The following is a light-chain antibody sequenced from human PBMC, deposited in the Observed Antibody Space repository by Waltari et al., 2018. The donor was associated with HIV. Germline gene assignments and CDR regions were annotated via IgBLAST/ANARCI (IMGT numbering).Light chain of an antibody. CDR1: NN. CDR3: QVWDSTTNHVV. CDR2: DDS. J-gene: IGLJ2*01. V-gene: IGLV3-21*04. Sequence: SSVLTPPPSVSAAPGKTASITCGGTNNVHWYQQKPGQNPVLVSYDDSDRRAGIAVRCSGSNTGNTAALTISRVEAGDEADYYCQVWDSTTNHVVFGGGTKLTVL.